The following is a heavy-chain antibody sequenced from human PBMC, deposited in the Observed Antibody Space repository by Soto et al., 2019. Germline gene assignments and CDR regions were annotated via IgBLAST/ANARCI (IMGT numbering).Heavy chain of an antibody. D-gene: IGHD3-16*01. CDR2: ISGSGGST. Sequence: GGSLRLSCAASGFTFSSYAMSWVRQAPGKGLEWVSAISGSGGSTYYADSVRGRFAISRDNSKNTLYLQMNSLRAEGTAVYYCAKGGPPGDFDYFDYWGQGTLVTVSS. CDR3: AKGGPPGDFDYFDY. CDR1: GFTFSSYA. J-gene: IGHJ4*02. V-gene: IGHV3-23*01.